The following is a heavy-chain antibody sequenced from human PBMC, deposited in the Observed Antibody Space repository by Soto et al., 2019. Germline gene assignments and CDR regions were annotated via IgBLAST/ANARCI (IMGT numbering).Heavy chain of an antibody. D-gene: IGHD2-15*01. CDR2: IIPIFGTA. J-gene: IGHJ4*02. CDR3: ARGRYCSGGSCWYFDY. CDR1: GGTFSSYA. V-gene: IGHV1-69*13. Sequence: SVKVSCKASGGTFSSYAISWVRQAPGQGLEWMGGIIPIFGTANYAQKFQGRVTITADESTSTAYMELSSLRSEDTAVYYCARGRYCSGGSCWYFDYWGQGTLVTVSS.